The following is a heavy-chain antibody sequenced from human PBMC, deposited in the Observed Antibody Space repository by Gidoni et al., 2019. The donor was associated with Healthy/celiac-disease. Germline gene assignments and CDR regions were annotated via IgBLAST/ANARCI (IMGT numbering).Heavy chain of an antibody. CDR3: AKGPFVVVVDAPWYGMDV. D-gene: IGHD2-15*01. CDR1: GFTFSSYA. V-gene: IGHV3-23*01. J-gene: IGHJ6*02. Sequence: EVQLLESGGGLVQPGGSLRLSCAASGFTFSSYAMSWVRQAPGKGLEWVSAISGSGGSTYYADSVKGRFTISRDNSKNTLYLQMNSLRAEDTAVYYCAKGPFVVVVDAPWYGMDVWGQGTTVTVSS. CDR2: ISGSGGST.